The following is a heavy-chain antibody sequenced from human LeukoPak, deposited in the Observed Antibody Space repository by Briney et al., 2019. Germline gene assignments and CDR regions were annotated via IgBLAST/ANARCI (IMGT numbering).Heavy chain of an antibody. CDR2: INAGNGNT. Sequence: ASVKVFCKASGYTFTSYAMHWVRQAPGQRLEWMGWINAGNGNTKYSQKFQGRVTITRDTSASTAYMELSSLRSEDTAVYYCARDHCSSTSCYTGYYYYGMDVWGKGTTVTVSS. J-gene: IGHJ6*04. CDR1: GYTFTSYA. V-gene: IGHV1-3*01. CDR3: ARDHCSSTSCYTGYYYYGMDV. D-gene: IGHD2-2*02.